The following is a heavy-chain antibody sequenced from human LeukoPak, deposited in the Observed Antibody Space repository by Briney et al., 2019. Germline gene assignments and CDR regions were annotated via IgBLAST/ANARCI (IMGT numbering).Heavy chain of an antibody. J-gene: IGHJ5*02. V-gene: IGHV1-18*01. CDR1: GYTFTSYG. CDR2: ISAYNGNT. Sequence: ASVKVSCKASGYTFTSYGISWVRQAPGQGLEWMGWISAYNGNTNYAQKLQGRVTMTTDTSTSTAYMELRSLRSDDTAVYYCARDPSSIVAATDNWFDPWGQGTLVTVSS. CDR3: ARDPSSIVAATDNWFDP. D-gene: IGHD1-26*01.